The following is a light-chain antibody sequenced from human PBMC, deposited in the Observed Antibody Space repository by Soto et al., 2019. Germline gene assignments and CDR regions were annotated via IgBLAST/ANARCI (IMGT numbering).Light chain of an antibody. J-gene: IGKJ2*01. CDR1: QSINSE. CDR2: GAS. Sequence: EIVMTQSPATLSLSPGERAALSCRASQSINSELAWYQQKPGQTPRLLIYGASTRATGVPARFTCSESGSEFTLTISGLQSEDFAGYYFHPGHKWPLTFGQGTRLEI. CDR3: HPGHKWPLT. V-gene: IGKV3-15*01.